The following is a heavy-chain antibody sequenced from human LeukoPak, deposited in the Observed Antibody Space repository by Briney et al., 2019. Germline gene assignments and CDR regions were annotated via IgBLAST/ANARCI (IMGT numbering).Heavy chain of an antibody. D-gene: IGHD3-10*01. CDR1: GGSFSGYY. Sequence: SETLSLTCAVYGGSFSGYYWSWIRQPPGNGLEWIGEINHSGSTNYNPSLKSRVTISVDTSKNQFSLKLSSVTAADTAVYYCARAPHGSGNYYFGDWGQGTLVTVSS. CDR2: INHSGST. CDR3: ARAPHGSGNYYFGD. J-gene: IGHJ4*02. V-gene: IGHV4-34*01.